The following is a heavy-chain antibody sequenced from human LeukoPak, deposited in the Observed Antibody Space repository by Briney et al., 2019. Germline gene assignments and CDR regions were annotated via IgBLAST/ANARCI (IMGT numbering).Heavy chain of an antibody. CDR3: ARVVVAATNWSDP. CDR2: IYYSGST. D-gene: IGHD2-15*01. Sequence: SETLSLTCTVSGGSISSYYWSWIRQPPGKGLEWIGYIYYSGSTNYNPSLKSRVTISVDTSKNQFSLKLSSVTAADTAVYYCARVVVAATNWSDPWGQGTLVTVSS. V-gene: IGHV4-59*01. J-gene: IGHJ5*02. CDR1: GGSISSYY.